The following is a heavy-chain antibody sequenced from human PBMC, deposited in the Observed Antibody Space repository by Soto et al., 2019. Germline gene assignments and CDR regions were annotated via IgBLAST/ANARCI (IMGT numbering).Heavy chain of an antibody. CDR2: IDPSDSYT. CDR3: ARLNIVVVPAATGYYYYGMDV. Sequence: PVESLKISCKGSGDSFTSYWISWVGQMPGKGLEWMGRIDPSDSYTNYSPSFQGHVTISADKSISTAYLQWSSLKASDTAMYYCARLNIVVVPAATGYYYYGMDVWGQGTTVTVSS. CDR1: GDSFTSYW. D-gene: IGHD2-2*01. V-gene: IGHV5-10-1*01. J-gene: IGHJ6*02.